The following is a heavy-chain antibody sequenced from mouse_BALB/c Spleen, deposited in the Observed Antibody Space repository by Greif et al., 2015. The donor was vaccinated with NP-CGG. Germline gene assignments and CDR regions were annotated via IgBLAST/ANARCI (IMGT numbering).Heavy chain of an antibody. CDR3: ARRATGFDY. CDR2: INPSTGYT. J-gene: IGHJ2*01. D-gene: IGHD4-1*02. V-gene: IGHV1-7*01. CDR1: GYTFTSYW. Sequence: QVQLKQSGAELAKPGASVKMSCKASGYTFTSYWMHWVKQRPGQGLEWIGYINPSTGYTEYNQKFKDKATLTADKSSSTAYMQLSSLTSEDSAVYYCARRATGFDYWGQGTTLTVSS.